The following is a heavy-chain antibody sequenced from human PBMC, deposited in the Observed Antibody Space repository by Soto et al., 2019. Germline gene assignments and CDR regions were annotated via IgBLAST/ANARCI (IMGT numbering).Heavy chain of an antibody. J-gene: IGHJ5*01. D-gene: IGHD2-15*01. CDR2: IRDKANEYSI. CDR3: AREGLSTPYQISWCDS. CDR1: GFSFGDYF. Sequence: EVQLVESGGALVQPGGSLRLSCAASGFSFGDYFVDWVRQAPGKGLEWVGRIRDKANEYSIEYAASVKGRFTISRDDSKNSRYLQMNSLKGEDTAVYYCAREGLSTPYQISWCDSWGQGTLVTVSS. V-gene: IGHV3-72*01.